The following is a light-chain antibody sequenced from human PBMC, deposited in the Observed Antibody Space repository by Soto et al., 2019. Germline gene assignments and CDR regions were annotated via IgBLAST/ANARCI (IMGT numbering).Light chain of an antibody. CDR2: DVN. CDR1: GSDVGGYDY. CDR3: NSYTSSSTLV. V-gene: IGLV2-14*01. J-gene: IGLJ3*02. Sequence: QAVLTQPASVSGSPGQSITISCTGTGSDVGGYDYVSWYQQHPGRAPKLMIYDVNRRPSGVSNRFSGSKSGNTASLTISGLQAEDEAHYHCNSYTSSSTLVFGGGTQLTVL.